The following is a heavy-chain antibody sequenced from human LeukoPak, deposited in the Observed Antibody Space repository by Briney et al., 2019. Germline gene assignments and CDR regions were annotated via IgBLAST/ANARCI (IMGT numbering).Heavy chain of an antibody. CDR2: IYTSGST. CDR1: GGSISSGSYY. CDR3: ARHEYSGSYYGLSWFDP. Sequence: SETLSLTCTVSGGSISSGSYYWSWIRQPAGKGLEWIGRIYTSGSTNYNPSLKSRVTISVDTSKNQLSLKLSSLTAADTAVYYCARHEYSGSYYGLSWFDPWGQGTLVTVSS. J-gene: IGHJ5*02. D-gene: IGHD1-26*01. V-gene: IGHV4-61*02.